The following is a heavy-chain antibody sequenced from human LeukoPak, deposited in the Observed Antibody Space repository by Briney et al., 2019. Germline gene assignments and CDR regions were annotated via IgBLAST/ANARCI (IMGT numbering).Heavy chain of an antibody. V-gene: IGHV3-33*01. Sequence: AGGSLRLSCEASGFTFSSYGIHWVRQAPGKGLEWVAVIWSDGSNKYYADSVKGRFTISRDNSKDTLYLQLNSLRAEDTAVYYCAREGGCSGGSCYSYSPQAHYWGQGTLVTVSS. J-gene: IGHJ4*02. CDR2: IWSDGSNK. D-gene: IGHD2-15*01. CDR1: GFTFSSYG. CDR3: AREGGCSGGSCYSYSPQAHY.